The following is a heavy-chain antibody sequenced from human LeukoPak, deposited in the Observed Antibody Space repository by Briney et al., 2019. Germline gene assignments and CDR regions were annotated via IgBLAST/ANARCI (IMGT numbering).Heavy chain of an antibody. V-gene: IGHV3-74*01. Sequence: GGSLRLSCAASGMTFSNHWMHWVRQAPGKGLVWVSLIKTDGRTTIYADSVKGRFTISRDDGKSTLYLQMNSLRAEDTAIYYCTTGPSFGYQWWGQGTVVTVSS. J-gene: IGHJ4*02. CDR3: TTGPSFGYQW. D-gene: IGHD3-22*01. CDR1: GMTFSNHW. CDR2: IKTDGRTT.